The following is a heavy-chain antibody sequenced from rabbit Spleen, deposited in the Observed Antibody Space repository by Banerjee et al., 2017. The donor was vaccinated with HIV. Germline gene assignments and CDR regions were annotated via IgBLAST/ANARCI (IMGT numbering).Heavy chain of an antibody. J-gene: IGHJ4*01. CDR3: ARDLTGV. CDR1: GFSFSNKA. CDR2: IYPDYGSI. Sequence: QEQLVESGGGLVKPEGSLKLSCTASGFSFSNKAVMCWVRQAPGKGLEWIAYIYPDYGSIDYASWVNGRFTISLDNAQNTVFLQMTSLTAADTATYFCARDLTGVWGPGTLVTVS. D-gene: IGHD7-1*01. V-gene: IGHV1S47*01.